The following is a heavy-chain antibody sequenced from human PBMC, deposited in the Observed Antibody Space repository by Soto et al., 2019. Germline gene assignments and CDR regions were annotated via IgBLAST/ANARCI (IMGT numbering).Heavy chain of an antibody. CDR2: IIPIFGTA. Sequence: ASVKVSCKASGGTFSSYAISWVRQAPGQGLEWMGGIIPIFGTANYAQKFQGRVTITADESTSTTYMELSSLRSEDTALYYCARGVVDTAMVDAFDIWGQGTMVTVS. CDR1: GGTFSSYA. CDR3: ARGVVDTAMVDAFDI. J-gene: IGHJ3*02. V-gene: IGHV1-69*13. D-gene: IGHD5-18*01.